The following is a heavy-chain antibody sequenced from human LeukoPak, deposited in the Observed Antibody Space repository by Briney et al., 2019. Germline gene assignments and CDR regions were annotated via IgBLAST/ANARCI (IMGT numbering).Heavy chain of an antibody. CDR1: GFTFDDSA. CDR2: ISWNSGLI. CDR3: AKDLDCSSSSCGAFDM. V-gene: IGHV3-9*01. D-gene: IGHD2-2*01. Sequence: PGGSLRLSCAASGFTFDDSAMHWVRQAPGKGLEWVSGISWNSGLISYADSVKGRFTISRDNPKDTLYLQMNSLRADDTAIYYCAKDLDCSSSSCGAFDMWGQGTMVTVSS. J-gene: IGHJ3*02.